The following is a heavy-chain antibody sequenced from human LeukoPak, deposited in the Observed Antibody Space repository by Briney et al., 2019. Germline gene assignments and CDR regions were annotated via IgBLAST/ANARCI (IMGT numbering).Heavy chain of an antibody. V-gene: IGHV4-59*01. CDR3: ARSRIYCSSTSCYRYFDY. CDR1: GGSISSYY. CDR2: IYSSGST. J-gene: IGHJ4*02. D-gene: IGHD2-2*02. Sequence: PSETLSLTCTVSGGSISSYYWSWIRQPPGKGLEWIGYIYSSGSTNYNPSLKSRITISVDTSKNQFSLKLSSVTAADTAVYYCARSRIYCSSTSCYRYFDYWGQGTLVTVSS.